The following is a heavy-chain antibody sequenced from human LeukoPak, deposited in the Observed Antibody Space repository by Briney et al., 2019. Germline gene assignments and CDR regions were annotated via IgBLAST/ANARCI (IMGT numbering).Heavy chain of an antibody. CDR2: INSDGSNT. Sequence: GGSLRLSCATSGFTFSSYWMQWVRQAPGRGLVWVSRINSDGSNTDYAASVKGRFTISRDNSKNTLYPQMNSLRAEDTAVYYCGGDTAMDLIFDYWGQGTLVTVSS. D-gene: IGHD5-18*01. V-gene: IGHV3-74*01. J-gene: IGHJ4*02. CDR3: GGDTAMDLIFDY. CDR1: GFTFSSYW.